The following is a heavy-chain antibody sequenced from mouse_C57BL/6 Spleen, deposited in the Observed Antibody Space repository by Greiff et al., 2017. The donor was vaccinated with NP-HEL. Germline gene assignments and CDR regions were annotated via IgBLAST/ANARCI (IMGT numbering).Heavy chain of an antibody. J-gene: IGHJ2*01. D-gene: IGHD2-4*01. CDR2: IYPGDGDT. CDR1: GYAFSSYW. V-gene: IGHV1-80*01. CDR3: ARSAYDYDTFDY. Sequence: VQLQQSGAELVKPGASVKISCKASGYAFSSYWMNWVKQRPGKGLEWIGQIYPGDGDTNYNGKFKGKATLTADKSSSTAYMQLSSLTSEDSAVYFCARSAYDYDTFDYWGQGTTLTVSS.